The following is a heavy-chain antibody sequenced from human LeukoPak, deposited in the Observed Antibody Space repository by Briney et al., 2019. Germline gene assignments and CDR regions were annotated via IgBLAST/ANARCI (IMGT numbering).Heavy chain of an antibody. CDR1: GFTFSSYA. J-gene: IGHJ4*02. V-gene: IGHV3-64*01. CDR2: ISSNGGST. Sequence: GGSLRLSCAASGFTFSSYAMHWVRQAPGKGLEYVSAISSNGGSTYYANSVRGRFTISRDNSKNTLYLQMGSLRAEDMAVYYCARAPRSDYWGQGTLVTVSS. CDR3: ARAPRSDY.